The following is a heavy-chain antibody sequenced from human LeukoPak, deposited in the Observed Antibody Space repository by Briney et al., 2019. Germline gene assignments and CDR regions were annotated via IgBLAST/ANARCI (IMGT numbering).Heavy chain of an antibody. CDR3: ARDLSIRESYGMDV. J-gene: IGHJ6*04. CDR2: MWFDGSNK. CDR1: GFTFSSYG. D-gene: IGHD3-10*01. Sequence: PGGSLRLSCAASGFTFSSYGMHWVRQAPGKGLQWVAVMWFDGSNKYYADSVKGRFTISRDNSKNTLYLQMNSLRAEDTAVYYCARDLSIRESYGMDVWGKGTTVTVSS. V-gene: IGHV3-33*01.